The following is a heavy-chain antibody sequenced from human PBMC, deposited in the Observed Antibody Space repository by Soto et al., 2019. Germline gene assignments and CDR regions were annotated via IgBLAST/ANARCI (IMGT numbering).Heavy chain of an antibody. CDR2: IYYSGST. V-gene: IGHV4-31*03. D-gene: IGHD5-18*01. Sequence: PSETLSLTCTVSGGSISSGGYYWSWIRQHPGKGLEWIGYIYYSGSTYYNPSLKSRVTISVDTSKNQFSLKLSSVTAADTAVYYCARDRVEYSYGPNYYYYYGMDVWGQGTTVTVS. J-gene: IGHJ6*02. CDR3: ARDRVEYSYGPNYYYYYGMDV. CDR1: GGSISSGGYY.